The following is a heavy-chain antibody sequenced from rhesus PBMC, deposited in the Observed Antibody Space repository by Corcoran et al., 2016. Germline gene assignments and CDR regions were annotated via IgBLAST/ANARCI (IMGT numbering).Heavy chain of an antibody. J-gene: IGHJ4*01. CDR1: GGSISSSNW. V-gene: IGHV4-93*01. D-gene: IGHD2-21*01. CDR2: ISGSGGST. Sequence: QVQLHESGSAVVKPSETLSLTCAVSGGSISSSNWWNWIRQSPGKGLEWIGRISGSGGSTDYKPSLKSRFTISTATSKNQFSLKLSSVTAADTAVYYCARSLYWYIFDYWGQGVLVTVSS. CDR3: ARSLYWYIFDY.